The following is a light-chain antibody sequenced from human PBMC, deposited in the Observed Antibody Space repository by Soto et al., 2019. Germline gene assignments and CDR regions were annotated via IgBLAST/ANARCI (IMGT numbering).Light chain of an antibody. V-gene: IGLV2-14*03. CDR2: DVS. CDR1: SSDVGGYNF. Sequence: QSVLTQPASVSGSPGQSVTISCAGTSSDVGGYNFVSWYKQHPGKAPQLMIYDVSSRPSGVSNRFSGSKSGNTATLTISGLQGEDEAEYYCSSYTGGSTYVFGTGTKVTVL. J-gene: IGLJ1*01. CDR3: SSYTGGSTYV.